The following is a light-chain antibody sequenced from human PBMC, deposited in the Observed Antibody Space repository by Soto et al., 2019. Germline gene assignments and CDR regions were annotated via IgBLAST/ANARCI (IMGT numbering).Light chain of an antibody. V-gene: IGLV2-14*01. J-gene: IGLJ3*02. CDR1: SSDVGHYDY. CDR3: SSYTTAYTQV. CDR2: EVT. Sequence: QSVLTQPASVSGSPGQSITISCTGTSSDVGHYDYVSWYQQHPGKVPKLIISEVTTRPSGVSDRFAGSKSGNTTSLTISRLQAEDEAHYYCSSYTTAYTQVLGGGTKVTVL.